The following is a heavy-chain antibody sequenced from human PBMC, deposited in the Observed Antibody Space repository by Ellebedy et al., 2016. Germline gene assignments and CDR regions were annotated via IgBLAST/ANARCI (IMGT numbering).Heavy chain of an antibody. Sequence: ASVKVSCKASGYTFNSHYIHWVRQAPGQGLEWMGIINSNDGGTRYAQKFQGRVTMTRDKSTSTVYMELRSLTSDDTAVYYCARDFSMADVTWWLEPWGQGTLVIVSS. J-gene: IGHJ5*02. CDR2: INSNDGGT. CDR3: ARDFSMADVTWWLEP. CDR1: GYTFNSHY. D-gene: IGHD2-8*01. V-gene: IGHV1-46*02.